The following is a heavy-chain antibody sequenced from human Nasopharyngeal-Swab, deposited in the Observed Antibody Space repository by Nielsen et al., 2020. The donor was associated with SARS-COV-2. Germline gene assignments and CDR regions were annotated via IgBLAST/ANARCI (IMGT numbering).Heavy chain of an antibody. CDR3: ARDQKIGTLRGAFDI. V-gene: IGHV3-53*01. CDR1: GFTVSSNY. CDR2: IYSGGST. Sequence: GASLKISCAASGFTVSSNYMSWVRQAPGKGLEWVSVIYSGGSTYYADSVKGRFTISRDNSKNTLYLQMNSLRAEDTAVYYCARDQKIGTLRGAFDIWGQGTMVTVSS. J-gene: IGHJ3*02. D-gene: IGHD3-10*01.